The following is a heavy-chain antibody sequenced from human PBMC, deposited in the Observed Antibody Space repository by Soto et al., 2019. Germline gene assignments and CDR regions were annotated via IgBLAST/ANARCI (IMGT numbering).Heavy chain of an antibody. Sequence: QITLKESGPTLVKPTQTLTLTCTFSGFSLSTSGVGVGWIRQPPRKALEGLALIYCDDDKRYSPSLKSRLTLPKRLTTHRGGTTTSISVPVATRTKDSAPSSWGRPTVYSWGQGTPVTVSP. J-gene: IGHJ4*02. CDR3: APSSWGRPTVYS. CDR2: IYCDDDK. D-gene: IGHD3-16*01. V-gene: IGHV2-5*02. CDR1: GFSLSTSGVG.